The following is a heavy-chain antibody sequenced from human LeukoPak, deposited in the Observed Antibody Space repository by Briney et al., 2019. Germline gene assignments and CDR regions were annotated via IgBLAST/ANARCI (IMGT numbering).Heavy chain of an antibody. J-gene: IGHJ4*02. CDR1: GFTFTSYT. CDR3: AKTYGHFDD. CDR2: ITSGSSYI. D-gene: IGHD4-17*01. Sequence: GGALRLSCAASGFTFTSYTMNWVREAPGEGREGGSSITSGSSYIYYADSVKGRFTLSRDNAKNSLYLQMTSLRVEDTAVYYCAKTYGHFDDWGQGTLVTVSS. V-gene: IGHV3-21*01.